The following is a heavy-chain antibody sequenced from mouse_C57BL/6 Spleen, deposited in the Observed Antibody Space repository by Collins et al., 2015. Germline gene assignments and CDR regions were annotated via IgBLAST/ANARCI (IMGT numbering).Heavy chain of an antibody. Sequence: LSLTCSFSGFSLSTSGMGGWHTFTGMMTIAITHPLKSRLTISKDTSRNQVFLKISSVDTADTATYYCARDYRDFYSLDYWGQGTSVTVSS. CDR1: GFSLSTSGMG. CDR3: ARDYRDFYSLDY. V-gene: IGHV8-12*01. CDR2: FTGMMT. D-gene: IGHD5-5*01. J-gene: IGHJ4*01.